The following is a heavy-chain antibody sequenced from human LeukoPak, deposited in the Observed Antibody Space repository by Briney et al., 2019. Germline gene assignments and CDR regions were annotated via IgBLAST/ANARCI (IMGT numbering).Heavy chain of an antibody. D-gene: IGHD1-26*01. CDR1: GFTFSSYA. J-gene: IGHJ6*03. Sequence: GGSLRLSCAASGFTFSSYAMSWVRQAPGKGLEWVSAISGSGGSTYYADSVKGRSTISRDNSKNTLYLQMNSLRAEDTAVYYCAKHTWGSYYYYYMDVWGKGTTVTVSS. V-gene: IGHV3-23*01. CDR3: AKHTWGSYYYYYMDV. CDR2: ISGSGGST.